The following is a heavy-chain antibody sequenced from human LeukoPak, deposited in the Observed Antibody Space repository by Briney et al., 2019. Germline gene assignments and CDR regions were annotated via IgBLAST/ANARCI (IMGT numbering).Heavy chain of an antibody. J-gene: IGHJ4*02. V-gene: IGHV3-23*01. CDR3: ARSTSVTPTEFDY. CDR2: ISGGGSGT. CDR1: GFTFSTHA. D-gene: IGHD4-17*01. Sequence: GASLRLSCSASGFTFSTHAMTWVRQAPGKGLEWVSAISGGGSGTYYVDSVKGRFTISRDNSKNTLYLQMNSLRAEDTAVYYCARSTSVTPTEFDYWGQGTLVTVSS.